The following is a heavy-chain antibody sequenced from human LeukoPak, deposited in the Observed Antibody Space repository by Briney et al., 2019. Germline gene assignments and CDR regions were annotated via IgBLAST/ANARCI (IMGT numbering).Heavy chain of an antibody. Sequence: GESLKISCKGSGYNFASYWIGWVRQMPGKGLEWMGIIAPSDSHTRYSPSFQGQITISVDKSVNTAYLRWSSLRASDTAMYYCARRGTDYYGTSGTYFDYWGQGAVVTVSS. D-gene: IGHD3-22*01. CDR2: IAPSDSHT. CDR3: ARRGTDYYGTSGTYFDY. V-gene: IGHV5-51*01. J-gene: IGHJ4*02. CDR1: GYNFASYW.